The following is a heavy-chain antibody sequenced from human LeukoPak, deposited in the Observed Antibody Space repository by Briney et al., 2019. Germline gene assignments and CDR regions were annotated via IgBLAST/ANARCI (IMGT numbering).Heavy chain of an antibody. D-gene: IGHD3-22*01. CDR3: ARVYGYSSGYYRGWFDP. V-gene: IGHV4-59*01. Sequence: PSETLSLTCTVSGGSISSYYWSWIRQPPGKGLEWIGYIYYSGSTNYNPSLKSRVTISVDTSKNQFSLKLSSVTAADTAVHYCARVYGYSSGYYRGWFDPWGQGTLVTVSS. CDR2: IYYSGST. J-gene: IGHJ5*02. CDR1: GGSISSYY.